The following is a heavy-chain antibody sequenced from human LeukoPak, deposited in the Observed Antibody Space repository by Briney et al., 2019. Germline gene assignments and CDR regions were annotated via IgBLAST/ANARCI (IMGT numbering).Heavy chain of an antibody. CDR3: ANYDSSGPTDY. CDR2: ISSSSSYI. Sequence: GGSLRLSCAASGFTFSSYSMNWVRQAPGKGLEWVSSISSSSSYIYYADSVKGRFTISRDNAKNSLYLQMNSLRAVDTAVYYCANYDSSGPTDYWGQGTLVTVSS. V-gene: IGHV3-21*01. D-gene: IGHD3-22*01. J-gene: IGHJ4*02. CDR1: GFTFSSYS.